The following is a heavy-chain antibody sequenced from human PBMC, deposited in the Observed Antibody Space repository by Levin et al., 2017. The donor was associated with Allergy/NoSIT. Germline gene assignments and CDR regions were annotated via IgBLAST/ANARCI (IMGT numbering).Heavy chain of an antibody. CDR2: IKSKSDGGTA. D-gene: IGHD1-26*01. V-gene: IGHV3-15*01. J-gene: IGHJ3*01. Sequence: GESLKISCAASGFTFTNAWMSWVRQAPGKGLEWVGHIKSKSDGGTADYAAPVKGRFSISRDDSKNTLWLQMNSLKIEDTAVYYCTTDWGSGTYYVHAFDVWGQGTMVTVSS. CDR1: GFTFTNAW. CDR3: TTDWGSGTYYVHAFDV.